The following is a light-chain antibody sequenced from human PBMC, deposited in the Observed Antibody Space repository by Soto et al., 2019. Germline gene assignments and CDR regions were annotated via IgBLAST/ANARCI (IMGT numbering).Light chain of an antibody. CDR2: DDN. CDR1: GSNIGSNT. Sequence: QSVLTQPPSASGTPGQRVTISCSGSGSNIGSNTVTWYQQFPGTAPKLLIYDDNQRPTGVPDRFSGSKSGASASLAISGRQSEDEAHYYCAAWDDTLHGVFGGGTKLTVL. J-gene: IGLJ3*02. CDR3: AAWDDTLHGV. V-gene: IGLV1-44*01.